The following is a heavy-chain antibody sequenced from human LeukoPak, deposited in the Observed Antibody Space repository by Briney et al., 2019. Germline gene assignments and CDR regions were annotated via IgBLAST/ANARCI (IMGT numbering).Heavy chain of an antibody. V-gene: IGHV3-20*04. D-gene: IGHD6-19*01. CDR1: GFTFDDYG. CDR2: INWNGGST. Sequence: GGSLRLSCAASGFTFDDYGMSWVRQAPGKGLEWVSGINWNGGSTGYADSVKGRFTISRDNAKNSLYLQMNSLRAEDTALYYCARVGSSGRKEQYYFDYWGQGTLVTVSS. J-gene: IGHJ4*02. CDR3: ARVGSSGRKEQYYFDY.